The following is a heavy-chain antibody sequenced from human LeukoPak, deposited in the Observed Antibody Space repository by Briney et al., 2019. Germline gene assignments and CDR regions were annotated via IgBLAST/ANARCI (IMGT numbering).Heavy chain of an antibody. J-gene: IGHJ4*02. Sequence: GGPLRLSCAASGFTFDDYTMHWVRQAPGKGLEWVSLFSGDGGSTNYPDSVKGRFTISRDNSKNSLYLQMNSLRTEDTALYYCAKPMDVDTASPGDYWGQGTLVTVSS. CDR1: GFTFDDYT. CDR3: AKPMDVDTASPGDY. D-gene: IGHD5-18*01. CDR2: FSGDGGST. V-gene: IGHV3-43*01.